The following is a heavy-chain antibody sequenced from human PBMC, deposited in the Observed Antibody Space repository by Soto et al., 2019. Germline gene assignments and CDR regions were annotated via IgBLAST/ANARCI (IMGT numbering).Heavy chain of an antibody. D-gene: IGHD6-6*01. CDR3: ARSTIAPRLFMYPFDS. CDR2: IYYSGVT. CDR1: GGSISSGDYY. V-gene: IGHV4-31*03. J-gene: IGHJ4*02. Sequence: SETLSLTCTVSGGSISSGDYYWSWIRQHPAKGLEWIGYIYYSGVTYYNPSLRSRATISVDTSKNQFSLNLSSVTAADTAMYYCARSTIAPRLFMYPFDSWGQGTLVTAPQ.